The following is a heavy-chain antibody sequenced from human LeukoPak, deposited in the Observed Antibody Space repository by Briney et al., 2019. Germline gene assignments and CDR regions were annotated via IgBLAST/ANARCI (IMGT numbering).Heavy chain of an antibody. V-gene: IGHV3-23*01. J-gene: IGHJ6*02. CDR3: AKDTGVRGTYYYGMDV. Sequence: GGSLRLSCAASGFTFSSYAMSWVRQAPGKGLEWVSAISGSGGSTYYADSVKGRFTISRDNSKNTLYLQMNSLRAEDTAVYYCAKDTGVRGTYYYGMDVWGQGATVTVSS. CDR2: ISGSGGST. D-gene: IGHD3-10*01. CDR1: GFTFSSYA.